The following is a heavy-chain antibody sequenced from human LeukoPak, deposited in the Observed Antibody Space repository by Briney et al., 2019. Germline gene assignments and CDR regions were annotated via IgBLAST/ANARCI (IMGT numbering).Heavy chain of an antibody. D-gene: IGHD5-24*01. V-gene: IGHV3-21*04. CDR1: GFTFSTYS. J-gene: IGHJ4*02. Sequence: GGSLRLSCAVSGFTFSTYSMNWVPQAPGKGREWVSSISSSSSYKYYADSVKGRFTISRDNSKNTLYLQMNRLRAEDTAVYYCAKDPYNAFDYWGQGTLVTVSS. CDR3: AKDPYNAFDY. CDR2: ISSSSSYK.